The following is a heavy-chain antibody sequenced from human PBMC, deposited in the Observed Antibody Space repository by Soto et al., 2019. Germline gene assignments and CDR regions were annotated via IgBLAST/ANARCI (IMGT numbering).Heavy chain of an antibody. J-gene: IGHJ6*02. CDR1: GGSISSGCYY. Sequence: PSETLSLTCTVSGGSISSGCYYWSWIRQHPGKGLEWIGYIYYSGSTYYNPSLKSRVTISVDTSKNQFSLKLSSVTAADTAVYYCAREEVVITTISYYYYGMDVWGQGTTVTVSS. V-gene: IGHV4-31*03. CDR3: AREEVVITTISYYYYGMDV. D-gene: IGHD3-22*01. CDR2: IYYSGST.